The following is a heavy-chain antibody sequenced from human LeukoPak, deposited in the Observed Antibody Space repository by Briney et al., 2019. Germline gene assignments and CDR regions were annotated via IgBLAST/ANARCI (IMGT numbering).Heavy chain of an antibody. CDR1: GYTFSDHY. J-gene: IGHJ4*02. CDR2: TRNKANNYAT. V-gene: IGHV3-72*01. Sequence: GGSLRLSCAASGYTFSDHYIDWVRQAPGKGLEWVGHTRNKANNYATDYAASVKGRFTISRDDSRNSVYLQMNSLKTEDTAVYYCTRWRSGTSDWGQGTLVPSPQ. CDR3: TRWRSGTSD. D-gene: IGHD4-23*01.